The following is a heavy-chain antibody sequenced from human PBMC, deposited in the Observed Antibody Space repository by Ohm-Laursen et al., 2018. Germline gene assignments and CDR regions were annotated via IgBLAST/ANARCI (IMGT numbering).Heavy chain of an antibody. J-gene: IGHJ4*02. V-gene: IGHV4-34*01. CDR1: GGSFSGYY. CDR3: ARGFSGWWGRIDY. Sequence: SQTLSLTCAVYGGSFSGYYWNWIRQPPGKGLEWIGEINHSRSTKYNSSFKSRVTISVGTSKNQFSLKLSSVTAADTAVYYCARGFSGWWGRIDYWGQGILVTVSS. CDR2: INHSRST. D-gene: IGHD6-19*01.